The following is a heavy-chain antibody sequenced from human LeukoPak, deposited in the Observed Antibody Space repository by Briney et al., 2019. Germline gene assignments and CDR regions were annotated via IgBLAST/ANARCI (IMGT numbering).Heavy chain of an antibody. D-gene: IGHD6-13*01. V-gene: IGHV3-53*01. J-gene: IGHJ4*02. CDR2: LYRGGNT. Sequence: GGSLRLSCAASGFTVSSSYMSWVRQAPGKGLEWVSVLYRGGNTYYADSVKGRFTVSRDNSQNTLYLQMNSLRAEDTAVYYCARLGIAEAGILGYFDYWGQGILVTVSS. CDR3: ARLGIAEAGILGYFDY. CDR1: GFTVSSSY.